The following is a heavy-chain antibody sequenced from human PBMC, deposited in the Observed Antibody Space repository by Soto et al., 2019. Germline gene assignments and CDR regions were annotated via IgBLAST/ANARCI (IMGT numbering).Heavy chain of an antibody. J-gene: IGHJ3*02. CDR3: ARASFWGRDAFGI. CDR1: GGSIRNYY. V-gene: IGHV4-59*01. D-gene: IGHD3-16*01. CDR2: IFYSGTT. Sequence: SETLARTFTVSGGSIRNYYWSWIRQSPGKVLELIGLIFYSGTTTYNPSLKSRVNISVDTSKIQFSLKLSSVTAADTAVYYCARASFWGRDAFGIWGQGTIVTVSS.